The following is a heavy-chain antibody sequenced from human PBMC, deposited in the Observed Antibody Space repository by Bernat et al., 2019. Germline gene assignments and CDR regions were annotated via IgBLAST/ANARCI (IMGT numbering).Heavy chain of an antibody. D-gene: IGHD1-14*01. CDR1: GFTFSSYS. J-gene: IGHJ4*02. V-gene: IGHV4-34*01. Sequence: VQLVESGGGLVKPGGSLRLSCAASGFTFSSYSMNWVRQAPGKGLEWIGEINHSGSTNYNPSLKSRVTISVDTSKNQISLKLSSVTAADTAVYYCARGVRNSGRPFDYWGQGTLVTVSS. CDR2: INHSGST. CDR3: ARGVRNSGRPFDY.